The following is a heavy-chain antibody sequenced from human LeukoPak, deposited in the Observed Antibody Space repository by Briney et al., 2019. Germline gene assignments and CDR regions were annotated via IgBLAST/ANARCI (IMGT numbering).Heavy chain of an antibody. D-gene: IGHD6-13*01. CDR3: ARGRRAAAGSDFDY. Sequence: SETLSLXCAVYGGSFSGYYWRWIRQPPGKGLEWIGEINHSGSTNYNPSLKSRVTISVDTSKNQFSLKLSSVTAADTAVYYCARGRRAAAGSDFDYWGQGTLVTVSS. J-gene: IGHJ4*02. CDR2: INHSGST. CDR1: GGSFSGYY. V-gene: IGHV4-34*01.